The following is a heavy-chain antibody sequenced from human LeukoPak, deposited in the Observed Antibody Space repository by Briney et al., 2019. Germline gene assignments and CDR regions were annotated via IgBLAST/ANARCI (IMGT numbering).Heavy chain of an antibody. Sequence: GSLRLSCAASGFLFIANYMSWVRQAPGKGLEGGSVFYSGGYTYHRDGPTYYACSLKGRFPISDGISANTVYLQMNSLRVDDTAVYYCAHSYDFVSSGYHRPPAFWGQGTLVTVSS. CDR3: AHSYDFVSSGYHRPPAF. J-gene: IGHJ4*02. CDR1: GFLFIANY. D-gene: IGHD3-22*01. V-gene: IGHV3-53*05. CDR2: FYSGGYTYHRDGPT.